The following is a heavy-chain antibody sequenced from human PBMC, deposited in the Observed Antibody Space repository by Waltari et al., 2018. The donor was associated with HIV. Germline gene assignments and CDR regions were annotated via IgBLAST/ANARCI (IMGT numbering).Heavy chain of an antibody. D-gene: IGHD2-2*01. Sequence: QVQLQQWGAGLLKPSETLSLTCAVYGGSFSGYYWSWIRQPPGKGLEWIGEINHSGSTNYNPSLKSRVTISVDTSKNQFSLKLSSVTAADTAVYYCARGRPGMVVPAAIQYYFDYWGQGTLVTVSS. J-gene: IGHJ4*02. CDR2: INHSGST. V-gene: IGHV4-34*01. CDR3: ARGRPGMVVPAAIQYYFDY. CDR1: GGSFSGYY.